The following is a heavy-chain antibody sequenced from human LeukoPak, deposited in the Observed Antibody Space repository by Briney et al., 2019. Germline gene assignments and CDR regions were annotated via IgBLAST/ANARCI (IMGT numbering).Heavy chain of an antibody. J-gene: IGHJ4*02. CDR1: GGSISSGSYY. CDR2: IYYSGST. Sequence: SETLSLTCTVPGGSISSGSYYWGWIRQPPGKGLEWIGNIYYSGSTYYNPSLKSRVTISVDTSKNQFSLKLTSVTAADTAVYYCARHLGGSSKIDYWGQGTLVTVSS. CDR3: ARHLGGSSKIDY. D-gene: IGHD3-10*01. V-gene: IGHV4-39*01.